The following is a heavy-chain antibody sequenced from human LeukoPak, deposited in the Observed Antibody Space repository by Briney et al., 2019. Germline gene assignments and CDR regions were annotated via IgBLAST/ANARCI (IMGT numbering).Heavy chain of an antibody. CDR1: GFTFSSYW. J-gene: IGHJ4*02. CDR2: IKENGNEK. CDR3: ARDTWGYSYGGD. Sequence: GGSLRLSCAASGFTFSSYWMSWVRQAPGKGLEWVANIKENGNEKYYVDSVKGRFTIYRDNAKNSLYLQMNSLRAEDTAVYYCARDTWGYSYGGDWGQGTLVTVSS. V-gene: IGHV3-7*01. D-gene: IGHD5-18*01.